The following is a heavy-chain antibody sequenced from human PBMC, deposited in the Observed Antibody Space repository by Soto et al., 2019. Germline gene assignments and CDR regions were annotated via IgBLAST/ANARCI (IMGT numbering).Heavy chain of an antibody. D-gene: IGHD2-15*01. Sequence: QVQLVQSGAEVKKPGSSVKVSCKASGGTFSSYAINWVRQAPGQGLEWMGGIIPIFGKANYAQKFQGRVTITADESTSTAYMELSSLRSEDTAVYYCARPTFTDCSGGSCYLFYWGQGTLVTVSS. CDR1: GGTFSSYA. CDR2: IIPIFGKA. J-gene: IGHJ4*02. CDR3: ARPTFTDCSGGSCYLFY. V-gene: IGHV1-69*12.